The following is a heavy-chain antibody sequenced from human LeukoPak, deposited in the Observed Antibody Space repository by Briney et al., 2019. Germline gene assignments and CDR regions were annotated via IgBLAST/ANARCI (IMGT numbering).Heavy chain of an antibody. D-gene: IGHD2-15*01. CDR2: INPSGGST. CDR3: ARDRGRYCSGGSCYGSGPEFDY. Sequence: ASVKVSCKASGYTFTSYYMHWVRQAPGQGLEWMGIINPSGGSTSYAQNFQGRVTMTRDTSTSTVYMQLSSLRSEDTAVYYCARDRGRYCSGGSCYGSGPEFDYWGQGTLVTVSS. V-gene: IGHV1-46*01. CDR1: GYTFTSYY. J-gene: IGHJ4*02.